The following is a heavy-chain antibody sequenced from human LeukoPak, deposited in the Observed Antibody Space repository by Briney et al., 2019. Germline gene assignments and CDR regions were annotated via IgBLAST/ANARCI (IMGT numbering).Heavy chain of an antibody. CDR1: GYTFTGYY. Sequence: GACLMVACKASGYTFTGYYMHWVRQAPGQGLEWMGWINPNSGGTNYAQKFQGRVTMTRDTSISTAYMELSRLRSDDTAVYYCARDKVRGVTSYYGMDVWGQGTTVTVSS. V-gene: IGHV1-2*02. CDR2: INPNSGGT. CDR3: ARDKVRGVTSYYGMDV. D-gene: IGHD3-10*01. J-gene: IGHJ6*01.